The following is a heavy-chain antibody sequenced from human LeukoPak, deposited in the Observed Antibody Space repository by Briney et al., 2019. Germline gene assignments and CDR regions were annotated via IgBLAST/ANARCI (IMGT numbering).Heavy chain of an antibody. CDR2: INPNSGGT. CDR1: GYTFTSYY. J-gene: IGHJ5*02. CDR3: ARAGNNWNDVEGGWFDP. V-gene: IGHV1-2*02. Sequence: ASVKVSCKASGYTFTSYYMHWVRQAPGQGLEWMGWINPNSGGTNYAQKFQGRVTMTRDTSIGTAYMELSRLRSDDTAVYYCARAGNNWNDVEGGWFDPWGQGTLVTVSS. D-gene: IGHD1-1*01.